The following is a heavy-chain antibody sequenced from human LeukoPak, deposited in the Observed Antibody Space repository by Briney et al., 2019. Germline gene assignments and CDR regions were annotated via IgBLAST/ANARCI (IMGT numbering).Heavy chain of an antibody. CDR2: IKQDGSEK. V-gene: IGHV3-7*01. CDR3: ARVEYYGSGSYRDYFDY. D-gene: IGHD3-10*01. Sequence: GGSLRLSCAASGFTFSSYWMSWVRQAPGKGLEWVANIKQDGSEKYYVDSVKGRFTISRDNAKNSLYLQMNSLRAEDTAVYYCARVEYYGSGSYRDYFDYWGQGTLVTVSS. CDR1: GFTFSSYW. J-gene: IGHJ4*02.